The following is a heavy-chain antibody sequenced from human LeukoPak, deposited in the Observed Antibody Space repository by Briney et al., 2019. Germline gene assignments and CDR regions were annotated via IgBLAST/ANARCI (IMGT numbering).Heavy chain of an antibody. D-gene: IGHD3-22*01. V-gene: IGHV3-74*01. CDR1: GFTFSDYW. CDR3: ARDASHFDSSGYFHNYYYGMDV. J-gene: IGHJ6*02. Sequence: GGSLRLSCAASGFTFSDYWMHWVRQAPGKGLVWVSHISTDGSSTTYADSVKGRFTISRDSAKNSLYLQMNSLGADDTAVYYCARDASHFDSSGYFHNYYYGMDVWGQGTTVTVSS. CDR2: ISTDGSST.